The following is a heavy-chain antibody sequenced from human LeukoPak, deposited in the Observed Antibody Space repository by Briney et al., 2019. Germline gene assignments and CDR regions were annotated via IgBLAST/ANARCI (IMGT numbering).Heavy chain of an antibody. D-gene: IGHD6-19*01. Sequence: PGGSLRLSCAASGLRLSDAAMTWVRQAPGKGLEWVSLIGSVGHSTYYGDSVKGRFTISRDNSKNTLSLQMNGLRVEDTAMYYCAKGGRLENTDYWGQGTLVTVSS. J-gene: IGHJ4*02. CDR3: AKGGRLENTDY. CDR2: IGSVGHST. CDR1: GLRLSDAA. V-gene: IGHV3-23*01.